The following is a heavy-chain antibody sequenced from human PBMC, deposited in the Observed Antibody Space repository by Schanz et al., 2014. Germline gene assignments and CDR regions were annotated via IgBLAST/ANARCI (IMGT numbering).Heavy chain of an antibody. CDR2: VYCSGTT. D-gene: IGHD3-16*01. V-gene: IGHV4-39*01. CDR1: GGSISSGESY. J-gene: IGHJ5*02. CDR3: ARHGGYYDVLNSFDI. Sequence: QLQLQESGPGLVKPSETLSLTCTVSGGSISSGESYWGWFRQSTEGGLQYIGGVYCSGTTAYSPSIKGRVTISVDTSKNQFSLMLTSVTAADTAVYFCARHGGYYDVLNSFDIWGQGTLVTVSS.